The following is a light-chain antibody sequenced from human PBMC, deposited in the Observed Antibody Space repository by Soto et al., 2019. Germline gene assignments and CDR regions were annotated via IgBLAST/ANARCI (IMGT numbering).Light chain of an antibody. CDR3: QNFDSAPQT. J-gene: IGKJ1*01. V-gene: IGKV1-5*01. CDR1: QSISSW. Sequence: GDRVTITCRASQSISSWLAWYQQKPGKAPKLLIYDASSLESGVPSRFSGSGSGTDFTLTIDSLQPEDFATYYCQNFDSAPQTFGQGTKVDIK. CDR2: DAS.